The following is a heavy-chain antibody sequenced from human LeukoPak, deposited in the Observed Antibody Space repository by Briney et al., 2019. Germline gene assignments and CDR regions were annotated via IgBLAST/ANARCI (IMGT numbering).Heavy chain of an antibody. CDR2: IYYSGST. V-gene: IGHV4-59*01. CDR1: GGSISSYY. D-gene: IGHD3-22*01. Sequence: PSETLSLTCTVSGGSISSYYWSWIRQPPGKGLEWIGYIYYSGSTSYNPSLKGRVTISVDTSKDQFSLKLSSVTAADTAVYYCARDSDSSGLDFDYWGQGTLVTVSS. CDR3: ARDSDSSGLDFDY. J-gene: IGHJ4*02.